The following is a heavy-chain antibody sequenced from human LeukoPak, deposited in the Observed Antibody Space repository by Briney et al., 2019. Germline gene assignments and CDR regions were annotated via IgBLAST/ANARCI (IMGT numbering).Heavy chain of an antibody. CDR3: ARGSYRIQLWFFDY. J-gene: IGHJ4*02. D-gene: IGHD5-18*01. Sequence: SETLSLACTVSGGSISNYYWGWIRQPPGKGLEWIGSIYYSGSTYYNPSLKSRVTISVDTSKNQFSLKLSSVTAADTAVYYCARGSYRIQLWFFDYWGQGTLVTVSS. V-gene: IGHV4-39*01. CDR1: GGSISNYY. CDR2: IYYSGST.